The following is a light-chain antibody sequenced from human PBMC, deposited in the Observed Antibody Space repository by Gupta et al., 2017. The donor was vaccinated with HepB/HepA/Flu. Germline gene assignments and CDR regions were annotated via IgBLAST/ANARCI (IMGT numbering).Light chain of an antibody. CDR3: RQGRHWPQT. V-gene: IGKV2-30*01. J-gene: IGKJ4*01. CDR2: KDA. CDR1: QCRGYSDGNTC. Sequence: VVMIESPPSLPVTLGQPASISCRASQCRGYSDGNTCLNWSQQRPGQSPRRLIYKDANRDAGVPDRISGSGACANFTLIISRGEADDVVVYYCRQGRHWPQTFGGGTKVEIK.